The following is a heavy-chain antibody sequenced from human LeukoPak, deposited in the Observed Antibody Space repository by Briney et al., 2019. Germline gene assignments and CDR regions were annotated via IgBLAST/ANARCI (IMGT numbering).Heavy chain of an antibody. Sequence: GASLRLSCAASGFTFSSYAMSWVRQAPGKGLEWVSAISGSGGSTYYADSVKGRFTISRDNSKNTLYLQMNSLRAEDTAVYYCATIAKSTFGVGGGVYFDYWGQGTLVTVSS. CDR3: ATIAKSTFGVGGGVYFDY. V-gene: IGHV3-23*01. J-gene: IGHJ4*02. CDR2: ISGSGGST. CDR1: GFTFSSYA. D-gene: IGHD3-3*01.